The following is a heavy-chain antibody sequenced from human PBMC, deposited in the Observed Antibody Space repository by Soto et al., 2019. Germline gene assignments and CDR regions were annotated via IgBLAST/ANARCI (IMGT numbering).Heavy chain of an antibody. CDR2: IYYSGST. J-gene: IGHJ5*02. CDR3: ARLPITMVRGVIIYWGSRWFDP. D-gene: IGHD3-10*01. V-gene: IGHV4-39*01. CDR1: GGSISSSSYY. Sequence: SETLSLTCTVSGGSISSSSYYWGWIRQPPGKGLEGIGSIYYSGSTYYNPSLKRRVTISVDTSKNQFSLKLSSVTAADAAVYYCARLPITMVRGVIIYWGSRWFDPWGQGTLVTVSS.